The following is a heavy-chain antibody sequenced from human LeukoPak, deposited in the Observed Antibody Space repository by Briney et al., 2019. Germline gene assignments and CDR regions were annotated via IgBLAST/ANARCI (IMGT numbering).Heavy chain of an antibody. CDR1: GFSFSDYA. V-gene: IGHV3-23*01. Sequence: GGSPRLSCAASGFSFSDYAMTWVRQAPGKGLEWVSSTGDDTYYADSVKGRFTISRDDSKDTLFLQMNSLRVEDTAVYYCAKDAIYKNSVWDYFDYLGQGTLVTVSS. D-gene: IGHD5-24*01. J-gene: IGHJ4*02. CDR2: TGDDT. CDR3: AKDAIYKNSVWDYFDY.